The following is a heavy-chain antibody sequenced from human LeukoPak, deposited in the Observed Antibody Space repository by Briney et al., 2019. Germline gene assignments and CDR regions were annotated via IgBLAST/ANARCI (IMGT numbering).Heavy chain of an antibody. CDR2: VSDTGRA. Sequence: SETLSLTCTVSGGSITGYYWTWIRQPAGKGLEWIGRVSDTGRAYYDPSLERRVTISVDTSKNQFSLKLSSVTAADTAVSYCAREGTYYDFWSGYSDPVYYFDYWGQGTLVTVSS. V-gene: IGHV4-4*07. J-gene: IGHJ4*02. D-gene: IGHD3-3*01. CDR3: AREGTYYDFWSGYSDPVYYFDY. CDR1: GGSITGYY.